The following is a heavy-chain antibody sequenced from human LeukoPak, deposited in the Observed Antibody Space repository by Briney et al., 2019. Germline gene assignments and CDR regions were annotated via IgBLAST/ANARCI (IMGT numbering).Heavy chain of an antibody. CDR2: ISYDGSNK. Sequence: GGSLRLSCAASGFTLSNYAMHWVRQAPGKGLEWVAVISYDGSNKYYADSVKGRFTISRDNSKNTLYLQMNSLRAEDTAVYYCHSAGYSYGFDYWGQGTLVTVSS. J-gene: IGHJ4*02. D-gene: IGHD5-18*01. V-gene: IGHV3-30-3*01. CDR3: HSAGYSYGFDY. CDR1: GFTLSNYA.